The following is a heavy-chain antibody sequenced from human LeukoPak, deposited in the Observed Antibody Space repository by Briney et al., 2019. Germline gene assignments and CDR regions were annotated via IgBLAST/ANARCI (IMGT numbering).Heavy chain of an antibody. J-gene: IGHJ6*02. CDR2: ISYDGSNK. D-gene: IGHD6-13*01. CDR3: ARVVAGGQQLFFGMDV. V-gene: IGHV3-30-3*01. Sequence: PGRSLRLSCAASGFTFGSYAMHWVRQAPGKGLEWVAVISYDGSNKYYADSVKGRFTISRDNSKNTLYLQMNSLRAEDTAVYYCARVVAGGQQLFFGMDVWGQGTTVTVSS. CDR1: GFTFGSYA.